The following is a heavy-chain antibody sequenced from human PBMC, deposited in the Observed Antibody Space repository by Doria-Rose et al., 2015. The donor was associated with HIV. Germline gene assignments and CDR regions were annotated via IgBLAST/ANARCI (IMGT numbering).Heavy chain of an antibody. CDR1: SYY. Sequence: SYYWNWIRQPPGKGLEWIGYIYSSGSTHYNSSLKSRVTISIDTSKNQFSLKLSSVTAADTAVYYCARFRPSRGIYYSLDVWGK. V-gene: IGHV4-4*09. D-gene: IGHD3-10*01. J-gene: IGHJ6*03. CDR2: IYSSGST. CDR3: ARFRPSRGIYYSLDV.